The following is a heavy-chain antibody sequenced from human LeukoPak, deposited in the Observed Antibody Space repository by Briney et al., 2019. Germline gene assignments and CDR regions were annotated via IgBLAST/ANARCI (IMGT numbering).Heavy chain of an antibody. CDR2: INSDGSST. J-gene: IGHJ6*02. V-gene: IGHV3-74*01. CDR1: GFTFSSYW. D-gene: IGHD5-12*01. Sequence: GGSLRLSCAASGFTFSSYWMHWVRQAPGKGLVWVSRINSDGSSTSYADSVKGRFTISRDNAKNTLYLQMNSLRAEDTAVYYCARGKGYSGYDWSHYYYYYGMDVWGQGTTVTVSS. CDR3: ARGKGYSGYDWSHYYYYYGMDV.